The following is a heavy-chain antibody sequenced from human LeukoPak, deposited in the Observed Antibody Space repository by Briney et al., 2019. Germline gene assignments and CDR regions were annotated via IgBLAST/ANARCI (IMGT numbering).Heavy chain of an antibody. CDR2: MNPNSGNT. Sequence: ASVKVSCKASGYTFTSYDINWVRQATGQGLEWMGWMNPNSGNTGYAQKFQGRVTITRNTSISTAHMELSSLRSEDTAVYYCARGYYYDSSGAFDIWGQGTMVTVSS. J-gene: IGHJ3*02. CDR3: ARGYYYDSSGAFDI. V-gene: IGHV1-8*03. D-gene: IGHD3-22*01. CDR1: GYTFTSYD.